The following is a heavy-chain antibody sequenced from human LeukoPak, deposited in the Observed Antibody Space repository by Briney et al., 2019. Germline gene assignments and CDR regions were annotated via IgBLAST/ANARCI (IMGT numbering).Heavy chain of an antibody. CDR3: ARSDLGYNY. D-gene: IGHD5-18*01. CDR1: GFTFSSYA. J-gene: IGHJ4*02. CDR2: ISYDGSNK. Sequence: GGSLRLSCAASGFTFSSYAMHWVRQAPGKGLEWVAVISYDGSNKYYADSVKGRFTISRDNSKNTLYPQMNSLRAEDTAVYYCARSDLGYNYWGQGTLVTVSS. V-gene: IGHV3-30-3*01.